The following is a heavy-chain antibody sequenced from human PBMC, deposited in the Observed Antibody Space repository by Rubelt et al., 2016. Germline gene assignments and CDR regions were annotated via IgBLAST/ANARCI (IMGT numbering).Heavy chain of an antibody. CDR1: SSYG. CDR2: IWYDGSNK. Sequence: SSYGMHWVRQAPGKGLEWVAVIWYDGSNKYYADSVKGRFTISRDNSKNTLYLQMNSLRAEDTAVYYCARDREELGKVRSDYYFDYWGQGTLVTVSS. J-gene: IGHJ4*02. CDR3: ARDREELGKVRSDYYFDY. D-gene: IGHD7-27*01. V-gene: IGHV3-30*19.